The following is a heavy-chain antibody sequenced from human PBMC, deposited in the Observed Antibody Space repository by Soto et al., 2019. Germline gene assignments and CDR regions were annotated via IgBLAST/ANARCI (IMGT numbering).Heavy chain of an antibody. Sequence: VQLLESGGDSVQPGGSVRLSCAGSGFTFINYAMNWVRQAPGKGLEWVSTISGGGDATFFADSVRSRFTFSRDNSKTTVTRQMNSLGVDDTAVYYCARKVVGSTSRPDYWYFDLWGRGTLVTVSS. V-gene: IGHV3-23*01. J-gene: IGHJ2*01. CDR2: ISGGGDAT. D-gene: IGHD2-21*01. CDR3: ARKVVGSTSRPDYWYFDL. CDR1: GFTFINYA.